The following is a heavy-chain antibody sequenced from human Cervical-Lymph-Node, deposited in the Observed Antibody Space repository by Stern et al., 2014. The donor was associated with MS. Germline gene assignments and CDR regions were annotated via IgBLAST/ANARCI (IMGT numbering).Heavy chain of an antibody. CDR1: GFSFSSYG. CDR3: ARMTAATGPLFN. V-gene: IGHV3-33*01. CDR2: IWFDSNNQ. D-gene: IGHD2-2*01. J-gene: IGHJ4*02. Sequence: VQLVQSGGGVVQPGRPLRLSCAASGFSFSSYGMHWVRQAPGKGLEWVALIWFDSNNQYYADSVKGRFTVSRDNSKNTLYLQMSSLRVEDTAVYYCARMTAATGPLFNWGQGALVTVSS.